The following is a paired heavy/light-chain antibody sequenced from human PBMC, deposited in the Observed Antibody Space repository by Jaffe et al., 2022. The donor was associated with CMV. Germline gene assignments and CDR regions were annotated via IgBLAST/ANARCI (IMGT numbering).Light chain of an antibody. CDR3: QQYISYPT. Sequence: DIQMTQSPSTLAASVGDRVTITCRASQSISNWLAWYQQKPGKAPKLLIYKSSYLESGVPSRFSGSGSGTEFTLTISSLQPDDFATYYCQQYISYPTFGQGTKVEIK. V-gene: IGKV1-5*03. CDR1: QSISNW. CDR2: KSS. J-gene: IGKJ1*01.
Heavy chain of an antibody. CDR3: ARAAGGGYSGSSGYNFDF. D-gene: IGHD3-22*01. CDR1: GGSIISYY. Sequence: QVQLQESGPGLVKPSETLSLSCSVSGGSIISYYWSWIRQSPGKGLECIGYIHDSGSTSYNPSLESRVTISVDTSKKQFFLKLSSVTAADTAVYYCARAAGGGYSGSSGYNFDFWGPGTLVTVSS. J-gene: IGHJ4*02. CDR2: IHDSGST. V-gene: IGHV4-59*01.